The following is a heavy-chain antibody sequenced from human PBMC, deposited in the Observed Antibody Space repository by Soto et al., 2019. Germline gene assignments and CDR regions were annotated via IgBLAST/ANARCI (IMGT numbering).Heavy chain of an antibody. Sequence: PGGSLRLSCAASGFTFSSYAMSWVPPAPGKGLDGVSAISGSGGSTYYADSVKGRFSISRDNSKNTLYLQLNSLRAEDTAVYYCAKGAWLPPFDYWGQGTLVTVSS. V-gene: IGHV3-23*01. J-gene: IGHJ4*02. CDR3: AKGAWLPPFDY. CDR2: ISGSGGST. D-gene: IGHD6-19*01. CDR1: GFTFSSYA.